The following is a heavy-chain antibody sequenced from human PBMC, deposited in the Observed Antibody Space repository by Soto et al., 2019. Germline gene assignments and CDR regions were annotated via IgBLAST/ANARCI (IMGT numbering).Heavy chain of an antibody. D-gene: IGHD7-27*01. CDR3: ARGLTRLDY. CDR1: GYSFTHFE. J-gene: IGHJ4*02. Sequence: QVQLVQSGPEVKQPGASVRISCQASGYSFTHFEMHWVRQAPGQRLEWMGWINTGNGDTKYSQKFQGRVTFTRDTSASTPYLDLDGLTSDDTSFYFCARGLTRLDYWGQGTLVTVSS. CDR2: INTGNGDT. V-gene: IGHV1-3*04.